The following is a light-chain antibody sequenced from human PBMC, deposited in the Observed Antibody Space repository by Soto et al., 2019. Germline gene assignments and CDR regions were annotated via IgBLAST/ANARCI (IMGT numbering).Light chain of an antibody. CDR1: QSVSSN. CDR2: GAS. J-gene: IGKJ2*01. V-gene: IGKV3-15*01. Sequence: EIVMTQSPATLSESPGERATLSCRASQSVSSNLAWYQQKPGQAPRLLFYGASTRATDIPARFSGSGSGTDFTLTISSLQSEDFAVYYCQQSNNWPYTFGQGTKLEIK. CDR3: QQSNNWPYT.